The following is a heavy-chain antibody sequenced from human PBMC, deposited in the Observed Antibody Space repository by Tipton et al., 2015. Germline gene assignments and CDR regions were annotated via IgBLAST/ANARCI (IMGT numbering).Heavy chain of an antibody. CDR2: VYFSGTT. V-gene: IGHV4-39*01. CDR1: GGPITSSAYY. D-gene: IGHD3-9*01. CDR3: ACQDYDILTRDYQTVDY. Sequence: TLSLTCTVSGGPITSSAYYWGWIRQPPGKGLEWIGSVYFSGTTYYNPSLKSRVTISMDPSKNPFSLKLTPVTAADTAVYYCACQDYDILTRDYQTVDYWGQGTLVTVSS. J-gene: IGHJ4*02.